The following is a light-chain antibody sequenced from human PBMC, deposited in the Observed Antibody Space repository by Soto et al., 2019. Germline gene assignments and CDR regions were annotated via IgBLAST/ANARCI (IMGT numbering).Light chain of an antibody. Sequence: QSALTQPPSASGYPGQSVTISCTGSSNDVGAYNYVSWYQQHPGKAPKLIIYEVTKRPSGVPDRFSGSKSGNTASLTVSGLQADDEADYLCGSDAGSDNKVFGTGTKLTVL. CDR3: GSDAGSDNKV. CDR1: SNDVGAYNY. V-gene: IGLV2-8*01. J-gene: IGLJ1*01. CDR2: EVT.